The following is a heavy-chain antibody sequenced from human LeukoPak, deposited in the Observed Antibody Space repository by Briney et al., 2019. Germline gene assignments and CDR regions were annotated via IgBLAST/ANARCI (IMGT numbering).Heavy chain of an antibody. CDR2: ISYDGSNK. CDR3: AKPNGITGTTAPHFDY. CDR1: GFTFSSYG. V-gene: IGHV3-30*18. D-gene: IGHD1-20*01. J-gene: IGHJ4*02. Sequence: PGRSLRLSCAASGFTFSSYGMHWVRQAPGKGLEWVAVISYDGSNKYYADSVKGRFTISRDNSKNTLYLQMNSLRAEDTAVYYCAKPNGITGTTAPHFDYWGQGTLVTVSS.